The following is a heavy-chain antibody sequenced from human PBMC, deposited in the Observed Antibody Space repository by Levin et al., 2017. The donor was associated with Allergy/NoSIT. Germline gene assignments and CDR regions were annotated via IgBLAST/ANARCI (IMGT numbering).Heavy chain of an antibody. CDR3: ARRRRYDFWSGYPRGWFDP. D-gene: IGHD3-3*01. J-gene: IGHJ5*02. V-gene: IGHV4-39*01. Sequence: SQTLSLTCTVSGGSISSSSYYWGWIRQPPGKGLEWIGSIYYSGSTYYNPSLKSRVTISVDTSKNQFSLKLSSVTAADTAVYYCARRRRYDFWSGYPRGWFDPWGQGTLVTVSS. CDR2: IYYSGST. CDR1: GGSISSSSYY.